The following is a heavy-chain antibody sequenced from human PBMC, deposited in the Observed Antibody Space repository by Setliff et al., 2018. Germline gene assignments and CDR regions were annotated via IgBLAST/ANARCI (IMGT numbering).Heavy chain of an antibody. CDR1: GYTFTNYD. J-gene: IGHJ4*02. D-gene: IGHD3-16*01. CDR2: MNPKSGRT. CDR3: AKQGDLAFDY. V-gene: IGHV1-2*02. Sequence: GASVKVSCKTSGYTFTNYDINWVRQATGQGLEWMGWMNPKSGRTKYAVKFQGRVTMTRDTSSSTIYMEVNSLTSDDTAVYFCAKQGDLAFDYWGQGTQVTVSS.